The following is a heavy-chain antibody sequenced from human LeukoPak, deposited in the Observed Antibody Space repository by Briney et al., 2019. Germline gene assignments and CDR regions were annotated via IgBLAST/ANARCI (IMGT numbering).Heavy chain of an antibody. Sequence: PSETLSLTCTVSGGSISSGSYYWSWIRQPAGKGLEWIGRIYTSGSTNYNPSLKSRVTMSVDTSKNQFSLKLSSVTAADTAVYYCARAHYYDSSGYPFDYWGQGTLVTVSS. CDR1: GGSISSGSYY. J-gene: IGHJ4*02. CDR3: ARAHYYDSSGYPFDY. V-gene: IGHV4-61*02. CDR2: IYTSGST. D-gene: IGHD3-22*01.